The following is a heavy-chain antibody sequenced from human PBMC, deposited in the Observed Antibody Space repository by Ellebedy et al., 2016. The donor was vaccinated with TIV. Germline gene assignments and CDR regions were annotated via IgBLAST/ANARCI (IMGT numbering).Heavy chain of an antibody. CDR1: GGSISSYY. CDR2: IYYSGST. D-gene: IGHD3-10*01. Sequence: GSLRLSXTVSGGSISSYYWSWIRQPPGKGLEWIGYIYYSGSTNYNPSLKSRVTISVDTSKNQFSLKLSSVTAADTAVYYCASQYYYGSGSPQNWFDPWGQGTLVTVSS. V-gene: IGHV4-59*08. CDR3: ASQYYYGSGSPQNWFDP. J-gene: IGHJ5*02.